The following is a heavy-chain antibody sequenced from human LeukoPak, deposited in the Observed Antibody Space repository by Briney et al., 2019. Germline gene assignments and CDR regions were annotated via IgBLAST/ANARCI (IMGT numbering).Heavy chain of an antibody. Sequence: ASVKVSCKASGYTFTGYYMHWVRQAPGQGLEWMGRINPNSGGTNYAQKFQGRGTMTRDTSISTAYMELSRLRSDDTAVYYCARVNVYDYVWGSYRPTFDYWGQGTLVTVSS. CDR2: INPNSGGT. D-gene: IGHD3-16*02. CDR1: GYTFTGYY. CDR3: ARVNVYDYVWGSYRPTFDY. J-gene: IGHJ4*02. V-gene: IGHV1-2*06.